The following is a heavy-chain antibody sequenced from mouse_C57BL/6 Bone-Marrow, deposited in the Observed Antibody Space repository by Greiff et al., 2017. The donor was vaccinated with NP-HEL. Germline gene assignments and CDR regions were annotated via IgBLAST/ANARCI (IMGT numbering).Heavy chain of an antibody. J-gene: IGHJ1*03. CDR3: AREDYPSWYFDV. CDR1: GYSITSGYD. D-gene: IGHD5-5*01. CDR2: ISYSGST. Sequence: VQLKESGPGMVKPSQSLSLTCTVTGYSITSGYDWHWIRHFPGNKLEWMGYISYSGSTNYNPSLKSRISITHDTSKNHFFLKLNSVTTEDTATYYCAREDYPSWYFDVWGTGTTVTVSS. V-gene: IGHV3-1*01.